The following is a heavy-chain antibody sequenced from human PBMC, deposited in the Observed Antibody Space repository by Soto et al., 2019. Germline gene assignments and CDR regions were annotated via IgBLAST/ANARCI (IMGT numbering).Heavy chain of an antibody. V-gene: IGHV4-39*01. CDR3: ARQRRFYDSSGPLL. CDR1: VGPLRITIYY. D-gene: IGHD3-22*01. Sequence: ETVSLTGVVSVGPLRITIYYWGWIRQPPGKGLEWIGTIFFIGNTYYNTSLKGRVTVSVDTSKNQFSLRLTSVTDADTAVYYCARQRRFYDSSGPLLWGQRTLLTV. CDR2: IFFIGNT. J-gene: IGHJ4*02.